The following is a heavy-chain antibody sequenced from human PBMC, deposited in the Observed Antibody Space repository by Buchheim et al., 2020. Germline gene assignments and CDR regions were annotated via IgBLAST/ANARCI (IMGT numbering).Heavy chain of an antibody. CDR2: ISSGAGGI. J-gene: IGHJ4*02. V-gene: IGHV3-23*01. D-gene: IGHD6-19*01. Sequence: DVQLLESGGGLVQPGGSVRLSCVGSGYTFSNYAMSWVRQAPGKGLEWVSAISSGAGGIKYADSVKGRFTISRDNSRTTLYLQMNSLTAEDTAIYYCAKDGYSSGWGFDYWGQGTL. CDR3: AKDGYSSGWGFDY. CDR1: GYTFSNYA.